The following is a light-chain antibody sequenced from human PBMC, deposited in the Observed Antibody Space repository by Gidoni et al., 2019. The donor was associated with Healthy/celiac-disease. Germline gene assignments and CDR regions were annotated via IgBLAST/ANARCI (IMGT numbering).Light chain of an antibody. V-gene: IGKV3-15*01. CDR2: GAS. CDR3: QQYNNWRVT. Sequence: EIVMTQSPATLSVSPGERATLSCRASQSVSSNLAWYQQKPGQAPRLLIYGASTRATGIPARFSGSGSGTEFTLTISSLQSEDFAVYYCQQYNNWRVTFXGXTKVEIK. J-gene: IGKJ4*01. CDR1: QSVSSN.